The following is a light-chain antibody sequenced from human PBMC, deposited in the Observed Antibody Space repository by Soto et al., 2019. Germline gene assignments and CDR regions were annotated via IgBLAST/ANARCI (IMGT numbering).Light chain of an antibody. CDR1: SSDVGGYNY. Sequence: QSALTQPASVSGSPGQSITISCTGTSSDVGGYNYVSWYQQHPGKAPKLMIYDVSDRPSGLSNRFSGSKSGNTASLTISGLQAEDEADYYCSSYSSTSTAVFGGGTQLTVL. V-gene: IGLV2-14*01. CDR3: SSYSSTSTAV. J-gene: IGLJ7*01. CDR2: DVS.